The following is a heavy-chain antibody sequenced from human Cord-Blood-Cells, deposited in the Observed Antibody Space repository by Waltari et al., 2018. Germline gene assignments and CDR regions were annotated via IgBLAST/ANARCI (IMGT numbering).Heavy chain of an antibody. J-gene: IGHJ3*02. CDR1: GFTFSSYS. Sequence: EVQLVESGGGLVQPGGSLRLSCAASGFTFSSYSMNWVRQAPGKGLDWVSYISSSSSTIYYADSVKGRVTISRDNAKNSLYLQMNSLRAEDTAVYYCARVLTNGVDAFDIWGQGTMVTVSS. CDR2: ISSSSSTI. V-gene: IGHV3-48*01. CDR3: ARVLTNGVDAFDI. D-gene: IGHD4-17*01.